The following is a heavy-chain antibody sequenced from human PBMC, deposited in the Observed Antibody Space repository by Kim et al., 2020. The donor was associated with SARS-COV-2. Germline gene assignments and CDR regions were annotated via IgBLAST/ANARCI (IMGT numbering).Heavy chain of an antibody. J-gene: IGHJ5*01. CDR2: VSGSGDRT. CDR3: AKGDCSSASCYTTDS. D-gene: IGHD2-2*02. CDR1: GFTFNTYA. V-gene: IGHV3-23*01. Sequence: GGSLRLSCAASGFTFNTYAMTWIRQAPGKGLEWVSTVSGSGDRTQYADSVKGRFTIYRDTSKNTLYLQMNSLRAEDTAIYYCAKGDCSSASCYTTDSWG.